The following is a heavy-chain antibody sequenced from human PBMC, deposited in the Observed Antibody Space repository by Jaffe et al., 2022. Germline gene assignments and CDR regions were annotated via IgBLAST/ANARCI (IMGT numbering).Heavy chain of an antibody. CDR3: ASAGDYGDFDY. CDR2: IYHSGST. CDR1: GYSISSGYY. Sequence: QVQLQESGPGLVKPSETLSLTCAVSGYSISSGYYWGWIRQPPGKGLEWIGSIYHSGSTYYNPSLKSRVTISVDTSKNQFSLKLSSVTAADTAVYYCASAGDYGDFDYWGQGTLVTVSS. J-gene: IGHJ4*02. V-gene: IGHV4-38-2*01. D-gene: IGHD4-17*01.